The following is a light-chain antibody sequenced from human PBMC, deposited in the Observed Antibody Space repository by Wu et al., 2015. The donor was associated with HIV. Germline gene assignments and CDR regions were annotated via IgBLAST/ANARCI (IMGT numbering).Light chain of an antibody. V-gene: IGKV3-15*01. CDR3: QRYNDWPMT. CDR1: KSVSYK. CDR2: DAN. J-gene: IGKJ5*01. Sequence: MTQSPATLSVSPGERVTFSCRASKSVSYKLAWFQQKPGQAPRVVIYDANKRVPGVPARFSGLGFGTEFTLTISNVQPEDFAVYYCQRYNDWPMTFGQGTRLDIK.